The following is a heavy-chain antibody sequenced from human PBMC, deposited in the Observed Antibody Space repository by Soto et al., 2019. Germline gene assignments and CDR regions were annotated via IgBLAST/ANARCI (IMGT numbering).Heavy chain of an antibody. CDR2: INPSGGST. Sequence: ASVKVSCKASGYTFTSYYMHWVRQAPGQGLEWMGIINPSGGSTSYAQKFQGRVTMTRDTSTSTVYMELSSLRSEDTAVYYCAIEWEPGTGTSYNWFDPWGQGTLVTV. CDR1: GYTFTSYY. D-gene: IGHD1-7*01. CDR3: AIEWEPGTGTSYNWFDP. J-gene: IGHJ5*02. V-gene: IGHV1-46*01.